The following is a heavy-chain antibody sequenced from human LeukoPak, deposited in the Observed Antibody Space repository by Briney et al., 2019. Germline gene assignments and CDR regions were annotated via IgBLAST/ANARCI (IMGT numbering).Heavy chain of an antibody. J-gene: IGHJ4*02. V-gene: IGHV3-23*01. CDR3: AKDAHYYDSSGYGSYYFDY. CDR1: GFTFSSYA. D-gene: IGHD3-22*01. Sequence: GRSLRLSCAASGFTFSSYAMSWVRQAPGKGLEWVSAISGSSSSTYYADSVKGRFTISRDNSKNTLYLQMNSLRAEDTAVYYCAKDAHYYDSSGYGSYYFDYWGQGTLVTVSS. CDR2: ISGSSSST.